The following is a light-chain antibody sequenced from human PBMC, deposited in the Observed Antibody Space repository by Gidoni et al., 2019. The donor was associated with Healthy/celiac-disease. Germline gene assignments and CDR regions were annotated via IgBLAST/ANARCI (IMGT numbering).Light chain of an antibody. CDR2: DAS. CDR1: QSVSSY. J-gene: IGKJ4*01. CDR3: QQRSNWPLT. Sequence: EIVLTQSPATLSLSPGARATLSCRASQSVSSYLAWYQQKPGQAPRLLIYDASNRATGIPARFSGRGSGTDFTLTISSLEPEDFAVYYCQQRSNWPLTFXGXTKVEIK. V-gene: IGKV3-11*01.